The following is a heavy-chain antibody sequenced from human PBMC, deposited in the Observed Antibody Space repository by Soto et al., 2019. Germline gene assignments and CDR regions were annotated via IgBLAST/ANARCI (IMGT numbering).Heavy chain of an antibody. CDR2: IYWDDDK. Sequence: QITLKESGPTLVKPTQTLTLTCTFSGFSLSTRGVGVGWIRQPPGKALEWPALIYWDDDKRYSPSLKSRLTITKDTSKNQVVLTMTNMDPVDTATYYCAHRRGYYYDSSGYFFSAFDIWGQGTMVTVSS. J-gene: IGHJ3*02. CDR1: GFSLSTRGVG. V-gene: IGHV2-5*02. CDR3: AHRRGYYYDSSGYFFSAFDI. D-gene: IGHD3-22*01.